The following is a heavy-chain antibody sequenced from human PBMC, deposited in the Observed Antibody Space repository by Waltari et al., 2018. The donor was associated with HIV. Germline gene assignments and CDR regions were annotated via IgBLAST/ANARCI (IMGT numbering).Heavy chain of an antibody. CDR1: GFTISSNY. J-gene: IGHJ6*02. CDR3: ARDPRSSGYYGMDV. Sequence: EVQLVASGGGLIEPGGSLRVSCAASGFTISSNYMSWVRQAPGKGLEWVSVMYSGGSRYYADSVKGRFIISRDNSKNTVSLHMNSLRAEDTAVYYCARDPRSSGYYGMDVWGQGIKVTVSS. V-gene: IGHV3-53*01. CDR2: MYSGGSR. D-gene: IGHD1-26*01.